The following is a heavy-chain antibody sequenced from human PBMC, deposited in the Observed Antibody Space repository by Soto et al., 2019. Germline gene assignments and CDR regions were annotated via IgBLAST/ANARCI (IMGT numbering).Heavy chain of an antibody. Sequence: GASVKVSCKVSGYTLTELSMHWVRQAPGKGLEWMGGFDPEDGETTYAQKFQGRVTMTEDTSTDTAYMELSSLRSEDTAVYYCARSPADSSGWSFDYWGQGTLVTVSS. V-gene: IGHV1-24*01. CDR3: ARSPADSSGWSFDY. J-gene: IGHJ4*02. CDR2: FDPEDGET. D-gene: IGHD6-19*01. CDR1: GYTLTELS.